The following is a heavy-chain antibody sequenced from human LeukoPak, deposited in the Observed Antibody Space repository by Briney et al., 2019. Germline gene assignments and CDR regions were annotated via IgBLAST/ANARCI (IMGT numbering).Heavy chain of an antibody. CDR2: IRGYNGNT. J-gene: IGHJ6*02. D-gene: IGHD7-27*01. Sequence: ASVTVSCTASGYTFTSYGISWVRQAPGQGLEWMGWIRGYNGNTNYAQKFQGRLTMTTDTSTSTAYMELRSLRSDDTAVYYCARAPGNLGIYHYGVDVWGQGTTVTVSS. CDR3: ARAPGNLGIYHYGVDV. CDR1: GYTFTSYG. V-gene: IGHV1-18*01.